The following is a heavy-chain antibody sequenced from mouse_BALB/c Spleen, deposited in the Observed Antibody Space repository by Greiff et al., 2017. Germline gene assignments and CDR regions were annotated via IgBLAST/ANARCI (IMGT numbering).Heavy chain of an antibody. V-gene: IGHV1-5*01. CDR1: GYSFTSYW. Sequence: EVQLQQSGTVLARPGASVKMSCKASGYSFTSYWMHWVKQRPGQGLEWIGAIYPGNSDTSYNQKFKGKAKLTAVTSASTAYMELSSLTNEDSAVYYCTRGAYGNYVWFAYWGQGTLVTVSA. J-gene: IGHJ3*01. CDR3: TRGAYGNYVWFAY. D-gene: IGHD2-1*01. CDR2: IYPGNSDT.